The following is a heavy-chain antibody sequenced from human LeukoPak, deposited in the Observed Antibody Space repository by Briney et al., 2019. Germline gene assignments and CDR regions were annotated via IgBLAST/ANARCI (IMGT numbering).Heavy chain of an antibody. CDR2: IYYSGST. J-gene: IGHJ5*02. CDR3: ARDSIAAAARASNWFDP. V-gene: IGHV4-39*07. CDR1: GGSISSSSYY. Sequence: SETLSLTCTVSGGSISSSSYYWGWIRQPPGKGLEWIGSIYYSGSTYYNPSLKSRVTISVDTSKNQFSLKLSSVTAADTAVYYCARDSIAAAARASNWFDPWGQGTLVTVSS. D-gene: IGHD6-13*01.